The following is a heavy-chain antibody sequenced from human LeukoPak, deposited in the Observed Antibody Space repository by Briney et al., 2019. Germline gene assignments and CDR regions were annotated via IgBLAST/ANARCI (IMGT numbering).Heavy chain of an antibody. D-gene: IGHD3-3*01. V-gene: IGHV4-59*01. CDR2: ISDSGST. CDR1: GGSLRSFY. Sequence: KPSETPSLTRPVSGGSLRSFYWGWIRQPPGKRLGWIGYISDSGSTNYNPSLKSRVTISVDTPKSQFSLKLSSVTAADMAVYYCARGRLLEWFDNWGQGTLVSVSS. J-gene: IGHJ5*02. CDR3: ARGRLLEWFDN.